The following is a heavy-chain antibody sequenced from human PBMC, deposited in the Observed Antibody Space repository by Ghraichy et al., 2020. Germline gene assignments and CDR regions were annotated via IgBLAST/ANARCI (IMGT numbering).Heavy chain of an antibody. Sequence: GVLNISCAASGFTFSSYSMNWVRQAPGKGLEWVSSISSSSSYIYYADSVKGRFTISRDNAKNSLYLQMNSLRAEDTAVYYCARDRDILTGYSAYYYGMDVWGQGTTVTVSS. J-gene: IGHJ6*02. CDR3: ARDRDILTGYSAYYYGMDV. D-gene: IGHD3-9*01. CDR2: ISSSSSYI. CDR1: GFTFSSYS. V-gene: IGHV3-21*01.